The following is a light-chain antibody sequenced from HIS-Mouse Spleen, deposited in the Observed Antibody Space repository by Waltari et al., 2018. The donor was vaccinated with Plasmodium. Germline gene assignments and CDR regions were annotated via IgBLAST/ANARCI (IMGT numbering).Light chain of an antibody. V-gene: IGLV3-1*01. CDR3: QAWDSSTVV. CDR2: QDS. Sequence: SYELTQPPSVSVSPVQTASITCSGDKLEEDYACWYQQKPGQSPVLFISQDSKRPSGIPERFSGSNSGNTATLTISGTQAMDEADYYCQAWDSSTVVFGGGTKLTVL. J-gene: IGLJ2*01. CDR1: KLEEDY.